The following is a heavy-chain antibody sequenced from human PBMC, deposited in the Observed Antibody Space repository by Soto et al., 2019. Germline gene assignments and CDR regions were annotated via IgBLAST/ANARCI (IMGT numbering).Heavy chain of an antibody. CDR2: IWYDGSNK. CDR1: GFTFSSYG. D-gene: IGHD3-9*01. V-gene: IGHV3-33*01. Sequence: PGGSLRLSCAASGFTFSSYGMHWVRQAPGKGLEWVAVIWYDGSNKYYADSVKGRFTISRDNSKNTLYLQMNSLRAEDTAVYYYARDSRRHYDILTGDFDYWGQGTLVTVSS. J-gene: IGHJ4*02. CDR3: ARDSRRHYDILTGDFDY.